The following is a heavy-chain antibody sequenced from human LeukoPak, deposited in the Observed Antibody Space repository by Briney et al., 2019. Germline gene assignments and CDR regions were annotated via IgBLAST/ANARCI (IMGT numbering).Heavy chain of an antibody. D-gene: IGHD3-16*02. CDR2: IFYSGST. CDR1: GGSISSSSYY. J-gene: IGHJ4*02. V-gene: IGHV4-39*01. CDR3: ARPSRLGELSFSFDY. Sequence: SETLSLTCTVSGGSISSSSYYWGWIRQPPGKGLEWIGTIFYSGSTYYNPSLKSRVTISVDTSKNQFSLKLSSVTAADTAVYYCARPSRLGELSFSFDYWGQGTLVTVSS.